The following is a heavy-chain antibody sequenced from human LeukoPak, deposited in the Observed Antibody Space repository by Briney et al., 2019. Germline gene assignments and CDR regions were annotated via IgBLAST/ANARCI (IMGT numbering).Heavy chain of an antibody. CDR1: GYTFTSNW. CDR2: IYPDYSDP. V-gene: IGHV5-51*01. J-gene: IGHJ4*02. Sequence: GESLKISFHASGYTFTSNWLGWVPPLPGKGLEWMGSIYPDYSDPIYSAPFQAQVNISAHKSISIPSLDCISLNASHAAISFCAKQRASGYWGQGTLGTVSS. D-gene: IGHD3-10*01. CDR3: AKQRASGY.